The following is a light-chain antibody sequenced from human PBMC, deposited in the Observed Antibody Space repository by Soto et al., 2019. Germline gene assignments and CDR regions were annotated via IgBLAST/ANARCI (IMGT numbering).Light chain of an antibody. CDR3: CSYAASSTYV. V-gene: IGLV2-23*02. CDR1: SSVVGSYNL. CDR2: EVS. J-gene: IGLJ1*01. Sequence: QSALTQPASVSGSPGQSITISCTGTSSVVGSYNLVSWYQQHPGKAPKLMIYEVSKRPSGVSNRFSGSKSGNTASLTISGLQAEYEADYYCCSYAASSTYVFGTRTKVTVL.